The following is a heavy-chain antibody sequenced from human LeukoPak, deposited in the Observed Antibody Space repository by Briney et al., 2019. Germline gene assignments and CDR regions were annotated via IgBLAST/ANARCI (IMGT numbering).Heavy chain of an antibody. D-gene: IGHD3-10*01. V-gene: IGHV4-61*02. CDR1: GGSISSGSYY. J-gene: IGHJ4*02. Sequence: PSETLSLTCTVSGGSISSGSYYWSWIRQPAGKGLEWIGRIYTSGSTNYNPSLKSRVTISVDTSKNQFSLKLSSVTAADTAVYYCARRLPLITMVRGVIIKYFDYWGQGTLVTVSS. CDR3: ARRLPLITMVRGVIIKYFDY. CDR2: IYTSGST.